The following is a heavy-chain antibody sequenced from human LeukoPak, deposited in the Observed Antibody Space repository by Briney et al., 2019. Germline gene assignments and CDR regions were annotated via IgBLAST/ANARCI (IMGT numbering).Heavy chain of an antibody. J-gene: IGHJ3*02. CDR1: GFTFSNYL. D-gene: IGHD2-15*01. Sequence: GFLRLSCVGSGFTFSNYLMNWVRQAPGKGLEWVSFISSTGGTIYYADAVKGRFTVSRDNAKNSLLLQMNSLRAEDTALYYCARGYSRAAFDIWGQGTMVTVSS. CDR3: ARGYSRAAFDI. CDR2: ISSTGGTI. V-gene: IGHV3-48*01.